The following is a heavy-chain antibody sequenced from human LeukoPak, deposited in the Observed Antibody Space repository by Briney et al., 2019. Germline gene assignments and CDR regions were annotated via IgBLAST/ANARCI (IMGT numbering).Heavy chain of an antibody. J-gene: IGHJ4*02. V-gene: IGHV3-30*03. CDR2: ISYDGSNK. Sequence: TGGSLRLSCAASGFNFSTYNVNWVRQAPGKGLEWVAVISYDGSNKYYADSVKGRFTISRDNSKNTLYLQMNSLRAEDTAVYYCARSSLGATVVTNIDYWGQGTLVTVSS. CDR1: GFNFSTYN. D-gene: IGHD4-23*01. CDR3: ARSSLGATVVTNIDY.